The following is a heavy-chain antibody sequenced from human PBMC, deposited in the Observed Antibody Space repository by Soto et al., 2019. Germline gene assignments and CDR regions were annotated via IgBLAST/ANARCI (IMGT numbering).Heavy chain of an antibody. CDR2: SSSSSYI. J-gene: IGHJ6*02. D-gene: IGHD2-2*01. CDR1: GFTISNSA. V-gene: IGHV3-21*01. Sequence: GGSLRLSCAASGFTISNSAATWVRQAPGKGLEWVSTSSSSSYIYYADSVKGRFTISRDNAKNTLYLQMNSLRAEDTAVYYCARDLDPYCSSTSCQSDDYYYGMDVWGQGTTVTVSS. CDR3: ARDLDPYCSSTSCQSDDYYYGMDV.